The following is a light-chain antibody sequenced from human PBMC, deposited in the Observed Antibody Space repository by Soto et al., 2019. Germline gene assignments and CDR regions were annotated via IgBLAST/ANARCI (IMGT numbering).Light chain of an antibody. CDR2: DAS. CDR3: QQRGNRPPWT. J-gene: IGKJ1*01. V-gene: IGKV3-11*01. Sequence: EIVMTQSPATLSLSPGERATLSCRASQSVGKLLVWYQQKPGQAPRLLIYDASNRDTGIPARFSGSGSGTDFSLTISGLEPEDLAVYYCQQRGNRPPWTFGQGTKVEIK. CDR1: QSVGKL.